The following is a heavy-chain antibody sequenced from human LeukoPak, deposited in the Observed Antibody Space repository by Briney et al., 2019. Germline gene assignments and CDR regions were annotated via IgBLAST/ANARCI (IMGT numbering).Heavy chain of an antibody. V-gene: IGHV4-34*01. CDR3: ARHPPRSTPKIGDV. D-gene: IGHD2/OR15-2a*01. Sequence: SETLSLTCAVYGGSFSGYYWSWIRQPPGKGLEWIGEINHSGSTNYNPSLKSRVTISVDTSKIQFSLKLSSVTAADTAVYYCARHPPRSTPKIGDVWGKGTTVTVSS. J-gene: IGHJ6*04. CDR1: GGSFSGYY. CDR2: INHSGST.